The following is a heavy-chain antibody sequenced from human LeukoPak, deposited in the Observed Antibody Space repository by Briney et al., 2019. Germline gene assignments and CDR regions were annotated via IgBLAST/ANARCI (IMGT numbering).Heavy chain of an antibody. J-gene: IGHJ6*02. D-gene: IGHD3-10*01. V-gene: IGHV4-34*01. CDR1: GGSFSGYY. Sequence: SETLSLTCAVYGGSFSGYYWSWIRQPPGKGLEWIGEINHSGSTNYNPSLKSRVTISVDTSKNQFSLKLSSVTAADTAVYYCARDQMDELLWFGELLYGNYYYYYGMDVWGQGTTVTVSS. CDR3: ARDQMDELLWFGELLYGNYYYYYGMDV. CDR2: INHSGST.